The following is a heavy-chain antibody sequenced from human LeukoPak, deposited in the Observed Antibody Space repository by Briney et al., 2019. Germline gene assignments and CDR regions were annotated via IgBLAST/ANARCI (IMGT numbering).Heavy chain of an antibody. V-gene: IGHV3-74*03. D-gene: IGHD1-26*01. CDR1: GFRFSAFW. CDR2: ISPDGSTT. Sequence: GGSLRLSCAASGFRFSAFWMHWVRQIPRKGLVWVSRISPDGSTTTYADSVTGRFTISRDNVKNTMYLQMNSLRAEDTAVYYCISDSEGRSGGDDWGQGTQVTVSS. CDR3: ISDSEGRSGGDD. J-gene: IGHJ4*01.